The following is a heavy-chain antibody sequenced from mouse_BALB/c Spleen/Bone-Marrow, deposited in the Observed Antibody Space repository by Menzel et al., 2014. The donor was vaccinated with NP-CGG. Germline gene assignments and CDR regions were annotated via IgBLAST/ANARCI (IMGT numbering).Heavy chain of an antibody. V-gene: IGHV14-3*02. Sequence: EVQLVESGAELVKPGASVKLSCTASGFKFKDTHMHWVKQRPEQGLEWIGRIDPASGDTKYDPKFQGKATITADTSSNTAYLQLSSLTSEDTAVYYCAYYRYDEGGFAFWGQGTLVTVSA. CDR2: IDPASGDT. D-gene: IGHD2-14*01. CDR1: GFKFKDTH. CDR3: AYYRYDEGGFAF. J-gene: IGHJ3*01.